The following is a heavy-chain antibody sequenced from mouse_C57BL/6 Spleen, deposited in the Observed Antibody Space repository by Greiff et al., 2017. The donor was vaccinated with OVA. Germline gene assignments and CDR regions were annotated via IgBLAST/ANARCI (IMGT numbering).Heavy chain of an antibody. Sequence: EVKLVESGGGLVKPGGSLKLSCAASGFTFSSYAMSWVRQPPEKRLEWVATISDGGSYTYYPDNVRGRFTISRDNAKNNLYLQMSHLKSEDTAMYYCARGGYGSSYEGNYFDYWGQGTTLTVSS. CDR1: GFTFSSYA. V-gene: IGHV5-4*03. CDR3: ARGGYGSSYEGNYFDY. J-gene: IGHJ2*01. CDR2: ISDGGSYT. D-gene: IGHD1-1*01.